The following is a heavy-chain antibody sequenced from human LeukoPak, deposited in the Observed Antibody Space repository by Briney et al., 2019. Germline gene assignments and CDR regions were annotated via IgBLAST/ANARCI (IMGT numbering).Heavy chain of an antibody. J-gene: IGHJ4*02. Sequence: GASVKVSCKASGYTFTSYGISWVRQAPGQGLEWMGWISAYNGNTNYAQKLQGRVTMTTDTSTSTAYMELRSLRSDDTAVYYCARATYSGDYGGPDERYFDYWGQGTLVTVSS. CDR2: ISAYNGNT. D-gene: IGHD4-17*01. CDR3: ARATYSGDYGGPDERYFDY. V-gene: IGHV1-18*01. CDR1: GYTFTSYG.